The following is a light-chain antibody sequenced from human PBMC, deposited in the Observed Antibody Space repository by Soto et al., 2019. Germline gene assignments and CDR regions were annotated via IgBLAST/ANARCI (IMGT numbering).Light chain of an antibody. Sequence: AIPMTQSPSSVSASVGDRVTITCRASQAITNRLAWYQQKPGKAPNLLIYAASNLQSGVPSRFSGSGSDTDFTLTISGLEPEDFATYYCLQDDSYPRTFGQGTKVDLK. CDR3: LQDDSYPRT. CDR1: QAITNR. J-gene: IGKJ1*01. CDR2: AAS. V-gene: IGKV1-6*01.